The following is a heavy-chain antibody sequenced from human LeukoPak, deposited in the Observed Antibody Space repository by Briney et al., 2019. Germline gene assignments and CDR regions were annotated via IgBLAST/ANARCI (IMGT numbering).Heavy chain of an antibody. Sequence: ASVKVSCKASGYTFTGYYMHWVRQAPGQGLEWMGWINPNSGGTNYAQKFQGRVTMTRDTSISTAYMELSRLRSDDTAVYYCARDGSLAYCGGDCYSPFDYWGQGTLVTVSS. CDR1: GYTFTGYY. V-gene: IGHV1-2*02. J-gene: IGHJ4*02. CDR2: INPNSGGT. D-gene: IGHD2-21*02. CDR3: ARDGSLAYCGGDCYSPFDY.